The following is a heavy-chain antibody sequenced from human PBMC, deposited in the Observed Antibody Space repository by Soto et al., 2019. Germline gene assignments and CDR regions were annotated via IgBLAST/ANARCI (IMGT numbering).Heavy chain of an antibody. D-gene: IGHD1-1*01. J-gene: IGHJ6*02. CDR3: GRDRGTGSLRLYYGVDV. V-gene: IGHV3-11*06. CDR1: GFTFSDYY. Sequence: QVQLVESGGGLVKPGGSLRLSCTASGFTFSDYYMTWIRQAPGKGLELVSYISGSSLYTNYADSVKGRFTISRDNAKNSLYLQMNSLRAEDTALYYCGRDRGTGSLRLYYGVDVWGQGTTVTVSS. CDR2: ISGSSLYT.